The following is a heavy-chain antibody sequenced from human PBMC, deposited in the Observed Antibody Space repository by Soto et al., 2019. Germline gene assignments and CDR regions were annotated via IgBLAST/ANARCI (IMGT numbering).Heavy chain of an antibody. CDR3: ARREGSGIYYYYGMDV. Sequence: QVQLVQSGAEVKKPGASVKVSCKASGYTFTSYGISWVRQAPGQVLEWMGWISAYNGNTNYAQKLQGRVTMTTDTPTSTAYMELRSLRSDDTAVYYCARREGSGIYYYYGMDVWGQGTTVTVSS. D-gene: IGHD3-10*01. V-gene: IGHV1-18*01. CDR1: GYTFTSYG. J-gene: IGHJ6*02. CDR2: ISAYNGNT.